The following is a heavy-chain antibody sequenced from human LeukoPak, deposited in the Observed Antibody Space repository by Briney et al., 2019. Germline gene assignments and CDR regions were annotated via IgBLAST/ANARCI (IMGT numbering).Heavy chain of an antibody. CDR2: IYPGDSDT. V-gene: IGHV5-51*01. J-gene: IGHJ5*02. CDR1: GYSFTSYW. Sequence: GASLQISCQGSGYSFTSYWIGWVRQLPGKGLEWMGIIYPGDSDTRYSPSSQGQVTISADKSISTAYLQWSSLKASDTAMYYCARQELLWFGGLNWFDPWGQGTLVTVSS. D-gene: IGHD3-10*01. CDR3: ARQELLWFGGLNWFDP.